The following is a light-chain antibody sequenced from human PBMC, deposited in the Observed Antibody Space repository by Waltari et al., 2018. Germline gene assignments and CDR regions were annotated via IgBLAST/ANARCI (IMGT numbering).Light chain of an antibody. V-gene: IGLV2-11*01. CDR3: CSYAGSYSWV. CDR1: SSDGGVYNY. J-gene: IGLJ3*02. Sequence: QSALTQPRSVTGSPGQSVIISCTGTSSDGGVYNYVSWYQQHPGKAPQLMMYDVAKRPSGVPDRFSGSKSDNTASLTISGLQAEDEADYYCCSYAGSYSWVFGGGTKLTVL. CDR2: DVA.